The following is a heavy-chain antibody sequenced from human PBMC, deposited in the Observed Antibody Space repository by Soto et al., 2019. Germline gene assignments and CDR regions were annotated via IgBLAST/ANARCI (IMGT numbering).Heavy chain of an antibody. Sequence: EVQLVESGGGLIQPGGSLRLSCAASGFTVSSYYMSWVRQAPGKGLEWVSVIYSGGSTYYADSVKGRFTISRDNSRNTLYRQMNSLRAEDTAVYYCARVVSSAYDYHQLMDFWGQGTTVTVSS. CDR2: IYSGGST. CDR3: ARVVSSAYDYHQLMDF. D-gene: IGHD3-22*01. CDR1: GFTVSSYY. V-gene: IGHV3-53*01. J-gene: IGHJ6*02.